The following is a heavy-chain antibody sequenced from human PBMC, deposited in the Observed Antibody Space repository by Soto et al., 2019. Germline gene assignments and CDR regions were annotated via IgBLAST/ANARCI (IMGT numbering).Heavy chain of an antibody. V-gene: IGHV1-46*01. J-gene: IGHJ5*02. CDR1: GYTFTSYY. D-gene: IGHD6-13*01. CDR3: AREGTSSSWPTYNWFDP. Sequence: QVQLVQSGAEVKKPGASVKVSCKASGYTFTSYYMHWVRQAPGQGLEWMGIINPSGGSTSYAQKFQGRVTMTRDTSTSTVYMELSSLRSEDTAVDYFAREGTSSSWPTYNWFDPWGQGTLVTVSS. CDR2: INPSGGST.